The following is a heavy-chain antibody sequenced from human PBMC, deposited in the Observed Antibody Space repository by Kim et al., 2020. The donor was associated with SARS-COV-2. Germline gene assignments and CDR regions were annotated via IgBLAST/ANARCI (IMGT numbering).Heavy chain of an antibody. V-gene: IGHV4-59*01. CDR1: GGSISSYY. Sequence: SETLSLTCTVSGGSISSYYWSWIRQPPGKGLEWIGYIYYSGSTNYNPSLKSRVTISVDTSKNQFSLKLSSVTAADTAEYYCARDPRRWLQLPNYWYFDLWGRGTLVTVSS. D-gene: IGHD5-12*01. J-gene: IGHJ2*01. CDR3: ARDPRRWLQLPNYWYFDL. CDR2: IYYSGST.